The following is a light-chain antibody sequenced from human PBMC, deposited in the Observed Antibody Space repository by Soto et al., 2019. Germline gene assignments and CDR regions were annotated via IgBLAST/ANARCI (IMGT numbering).Light chain of an antibody. V-gene: IGLV2-11*01. CDR3: CSYAGSYTYV. CDR1: SSDVGGYNY. Sequence: QSALTQPRSVSGSPGQSVTISCTGTSSDVGGYNYVSWYQQHPGRAPKVMIYDVSKRPSGVPDRFSGSKSGNTASLTISLQAEDEADYYCCSYAGSYTYVFGTGTKVTVL. CDR2: DVS. J-gene: IGLJ1*01.